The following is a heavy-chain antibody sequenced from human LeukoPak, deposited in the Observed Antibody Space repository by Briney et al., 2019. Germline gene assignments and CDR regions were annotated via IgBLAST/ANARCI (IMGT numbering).Heavy chain of an antibody. D-gene: IGHD1-26*01. CDR2: MSYGGANE. CDR1: GFTFNNYG. Sequence: GGSLRLSCAASGFTFNNYGMHWVRQAPGKGLEWVAVMSYGGANEYYADSVKGRFTISRDDSKNTLYLQMNSLRTEDTAIYYCTRDFRIVVTDYWGQGTLVTVSS. CDR3: TRDFRIVVTDY. J-gene: IGHJ4*02. V-gene: IGHV3-30*03.